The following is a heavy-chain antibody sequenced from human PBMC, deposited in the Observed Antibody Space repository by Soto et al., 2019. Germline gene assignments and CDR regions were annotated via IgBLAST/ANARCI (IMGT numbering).Heavy chain of an antibody. V-gene: IGHV3-48*01. D-gene: IGHD6-6*01. J-gene: IGHJ1*01. CDR1: GFTFSRYS. CDR3: ARDLVSSWSPEYSQH. Sequence: HPGGSLRPSCGASGFTFSRYSMNWVRQAPGKGLEWVSYVTSSSSTIYYADSVKGRFTISRDNAKNSLYLQMNSLRAEDTAVYYCARDLVSSWSPEYSQHWGQGILVSVSS. CDR2: VTSSSSTI.